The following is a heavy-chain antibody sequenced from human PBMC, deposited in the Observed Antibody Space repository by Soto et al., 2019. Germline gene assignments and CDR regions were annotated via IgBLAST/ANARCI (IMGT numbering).Heavy chain of an antibody. CDR3: ARGQHPPGDYYYYYMDV. D-gene: IGHD6-13*01. CDR2: ISSSSSYI. CDR1: GFTFSSYS. V-gene: IGHV3-21*01. Sequence: GGSLRLSCAASGFTFSSYSMNWVRQAPGKGLEWVSSISSSSSYIYYADSVKGRFTISRDNAKNSLYLQMNSLRAEDTAVYYCARGQHPPGDYYYYYMDVWGKGTTVTVSS. J-gene: IGHJ6*03.